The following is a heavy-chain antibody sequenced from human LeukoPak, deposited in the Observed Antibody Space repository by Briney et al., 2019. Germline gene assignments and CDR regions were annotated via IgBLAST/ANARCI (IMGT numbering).Heavy chain of an antibody. CDR1: GYIFTSYA. J-gene: IGHJ6*02. D-gene: IGHD6-19*01. CDR3: ARAAVSLDV. Sequence: ASVKVSCKASGYIFTSYAMHWVRQAPGQRLEWMGWINAGNDYTKYSQKFLGRVTITRDTSASTGYMELSSLRSEDTAVYYCARAAVSLDVWGQGTTVTVSS. CDR2: INAGNDYT. V-gene: IGHV1-3*01.